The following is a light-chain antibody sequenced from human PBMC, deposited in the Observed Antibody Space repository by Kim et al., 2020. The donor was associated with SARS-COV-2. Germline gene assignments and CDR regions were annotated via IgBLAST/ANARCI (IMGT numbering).Light chain of an antibody. CDR1: AFASNY. Sequence: SYELTQPPSVSVSPGKAARITCAGDAFASNYVYWYQQRSGQAPVLVIYEDKNRPSGIPERISGSSSGTMATLTISGAQVEDEADYYCYSSDGSGNHRVFGGGTQLTVL. CDR3: YSSDGSGNHRV. J-gene: IGLJ2*01. CDR2: EDK. V-gene: IGLV3-10*01.